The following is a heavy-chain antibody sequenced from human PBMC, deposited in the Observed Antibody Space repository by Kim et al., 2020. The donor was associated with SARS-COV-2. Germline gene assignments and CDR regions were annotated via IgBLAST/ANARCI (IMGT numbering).Heavy chain of an antibody. CDR2: IYPGDSDT. J-gene: IGHJ4*02. CDR1: GYSFTSYW. CDR3: ARVFYDSSAYLTFDY. V-gene: IGHV5-51*01. Sequence: GESLKISCKGSGYSFTSYWIGWVRQMPGKGLEWMGIIYPGDSDTKYSPSFQGQVTISADKSISTAYLQWSSRKASDTAMYYCARVFYDSSAYLTFDYWGQGTLVTVSS. D-gene: IGHD3-22*01.